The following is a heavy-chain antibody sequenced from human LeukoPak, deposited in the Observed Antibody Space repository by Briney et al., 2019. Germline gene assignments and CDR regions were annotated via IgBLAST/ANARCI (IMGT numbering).Heavy chain of an antibody. J-gene: IGHJ6*02. CDR2: ISWDGGST. CDR3: AKDLSPQNYYDSSGHPLPPSYYYYGMDV. CDR1: GFTFSSYA. Sequence: TGGSLRLSCAASGFTFSSYAMSWVRQAPGKGLEWVSLISWDGGSTYYADSVKGRFTISRDNSKNSLYLQMNSLRTEDTALYYCAKDLSPQNYYDSSGHPLPPSYYYYGMDVWGQGTTVTVSS. D-gene: IGHD3-22*01. V-gene: IGHV3-43*02.